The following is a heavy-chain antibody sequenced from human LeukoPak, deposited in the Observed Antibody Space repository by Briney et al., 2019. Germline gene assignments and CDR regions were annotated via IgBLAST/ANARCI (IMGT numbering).Heavy chain of an antibody. V-gene: IGHV4-34*01. D-gene: IGHD2-2*01. J-gene: IGHJ4*02. Sequence: SSETLSLTCAVYGGSFSGYYWSWIRQPPGKGLEWIGEINHSGSTNYNPSLKSRVTISVDTSKNQFSLKLSSVTAADTAVYYCARSTAVYQPLDYWGQGTLVTVSS. CDR1: GGSFSGYY. CDR3: ARSTAVYQPLDY. CDR2: INHSGST.